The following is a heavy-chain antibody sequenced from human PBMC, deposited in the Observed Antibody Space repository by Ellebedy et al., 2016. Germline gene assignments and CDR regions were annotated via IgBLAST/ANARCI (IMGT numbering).Heavy chain of an antibody. D-gene: IGHD3-10*01. CDR2: IKTYNDDT. CDR1: GYTFSTYG. J-gene: IGHJ4*02. CDR3: TRGFGNY. V-gene: IGHV1-18*01. Sequence: ASVKVSCXASGYTFSTYGISWVRQAPGQGLEWMGWIKTYNDDTSYAQEFQGRMTMTTDTAASTAYMELRSLRSDDTAVYYCTRGFGNYWGQGTLVTVSS.